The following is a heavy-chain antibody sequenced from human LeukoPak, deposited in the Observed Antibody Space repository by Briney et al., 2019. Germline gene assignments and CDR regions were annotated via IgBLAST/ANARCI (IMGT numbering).Heavy chain of an antibody. CDR3: ARASALAGINLAY. CDR2: IYSGGST. D-gene: IGHD6-19*01. J-gene: IGHJ4*02. V-gene: IGHV3-53*01. Sequence: GGSLRLSCAASGFTVSSNYMSWVRQAPGKGLEWVSVIYSGGSTYYADSVEGRFTISRDNSKNTLYFQMNSLRAEDTAVYYCARASALAGINLAYWGQGTLVTVSS. CDR1: GFTVSSNY.